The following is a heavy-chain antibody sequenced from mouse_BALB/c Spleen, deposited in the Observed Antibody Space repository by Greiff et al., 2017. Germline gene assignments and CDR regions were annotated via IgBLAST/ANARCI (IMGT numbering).Heavy chain of an antibody. V-gene: IGHV14-3*02. J-gene: IGHJ1*01. CDR1: GFNIKDTY. CDR3: ARDYYYGYGWYFDV. Sequence: EVQLQQSGAELVKPGASVKLSCTASGFNIKDTYMHWVKQRPEQGLEWIGRIDPANGNTKYDPKFQGKATITADTSSNTAYLQLSSLTSEDTAVYYCARDYYYGYGWYFDVWGAGTTVTVSS. D-gene: IGHD1-2*01. CDR2: IDPANGNT.